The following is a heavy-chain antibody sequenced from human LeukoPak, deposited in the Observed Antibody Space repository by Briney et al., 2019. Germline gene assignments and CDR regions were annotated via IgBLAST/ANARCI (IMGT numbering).Heavy chain of an antibody. D-gene: IGHD4-17*01. Sequence: GGSLRLSCAASGFTFSNYAMHWVRQAPGKGLEWVAVISYDGSNKYYTDSVKGRFTISRDIPKNTVYLQMNSLRAEDTAVYYCARTYGDYVYILGYWGQGTLVTVSS. V-gene: IGHV3-30*14. CDR3: ARTYGDYVYILGY. CDR1: GFTFSNYA. J-gene: IGHJ4*02. CDR2: ISYDGSNK.